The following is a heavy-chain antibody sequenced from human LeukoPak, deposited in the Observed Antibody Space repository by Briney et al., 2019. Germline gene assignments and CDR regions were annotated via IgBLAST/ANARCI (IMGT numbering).Heavy chain of an antibody. CDR3: ARGGLITIFGVASSLDY. V-gene: IGHV4-34*01. CDR1: VGSFSGYY. D-gene: IGHD3-3*01. Sequence: PSGTLSLTCAVYVGSFSGYYWSWIRQPPGKGLEWIGEINHSGSTNYNPSLKSRVTISVDTSKNQFSLKLSSVTAADTAVYYCARGGLITIFGVASSLDYWGQGTLVTVSS. J-gene: IGHJ4*02. CDR2: INHSGST.